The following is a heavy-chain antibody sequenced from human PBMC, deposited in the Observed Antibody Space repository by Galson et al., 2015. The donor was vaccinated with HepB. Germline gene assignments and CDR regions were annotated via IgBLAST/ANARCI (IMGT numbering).Heavy chain of an antibody. CDR3: ARAFSSGWGGDFEF. Sequence: SVKVSCKASGGSFRNFNNYAINWVRQAPGQGPEWMGGIIPMFATPQYAQKFQGRVSITADESTRTGYMELNSLRSEDTAIYYCARAFSSGWGGDFEFWGQGTLVTVSA. J-gene: IGHJ4*02. CDR1: GGSFRNFNNYA. CDR2: IIPMFATP. D-gene: IGHD6-19*01. V-gene: IGHV1-69*13.